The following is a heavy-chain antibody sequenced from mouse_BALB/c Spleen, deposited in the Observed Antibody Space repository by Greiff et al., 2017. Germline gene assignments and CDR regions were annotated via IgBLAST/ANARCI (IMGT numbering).Heavy chain of an antibody. CDR1: GFAFSSYD. CDR3: AIYYYGSSFDY. J-gene: IGHJ2*01. CDR2: ISSGGGST. Sequence: EVKLMESGGGLVKPGGSLKLSCAASGFAFSSYDMSWVRQTPEKRLEWVAYISSGGGSTYYPDTVKGRFTISRDNAKNTLYLQMSSLKSEDTAMYYCAIYYYGSSFDYWGQGTTLTVSS. V-gene: IGHV5-12-1*01. D-gene: IGHD1-1*01.